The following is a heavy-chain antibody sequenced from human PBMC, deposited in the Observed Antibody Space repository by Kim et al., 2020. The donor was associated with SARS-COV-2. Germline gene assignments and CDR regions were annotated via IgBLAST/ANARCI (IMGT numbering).Heavy chain of an antibody. CDR3: AKSGSDFHYFPL. Sequence: GGSLRLSCAASGFTFDSYAMNWVRQAPGKGLEWVSVISADATSIHYADSLRGRFTISRDNSKKTLYLQMNSLRVEDTAVYYCAKSGSDFHYFPLWGQGALVTVSS. D-gene: IGHD2-21*02. V-gene: IGHV3-23*01. CDR2: ISADATSI. CDR1: GFTFDSYA. J-gene: IGHJ4*02.